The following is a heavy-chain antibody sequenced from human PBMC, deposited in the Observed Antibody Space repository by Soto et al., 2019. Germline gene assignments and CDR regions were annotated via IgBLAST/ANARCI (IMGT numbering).Heavy chain of an antibody. V-gene: IGHV1-2*04. D-gene: IGHD1-26*01. CDR2: INSDSGGT. J-gene: IGHJ3*01. CDR1: GGTFSSYT. CDR3: AREPSSGTYQDAFDL. Sequence: GASVKVSCKASGGTFSSYTISWVRQAPGQGLEWMGWINSDSGGTNYAQKFQGWVTMTRDTSISTVYMELSRLKSDDTAVYYCAREPSSGTYQDAFDLWGQGTMVTVSS.